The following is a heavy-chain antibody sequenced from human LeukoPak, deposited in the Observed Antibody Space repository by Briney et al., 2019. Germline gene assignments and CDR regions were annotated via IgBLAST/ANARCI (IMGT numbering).Heavy chain of an antibody. V-gene: IGHV3-20*04. J-gene: IGHJ4*02. CDR1: GFTFSSYA. Sequence: PGGSLRLSCAASGFTFSSYAMSWVRQGQGKGLEWVSGINWNGGSTGYADSVKGRFTISRDNAKNSLYLQMNRLRAEDTALYYCARDSTAFGVVHSSDYWGQGTLVTVSS. CDR2: INWNGGST. D-gene: IGHD3-3*01. CDR3: ARDSTAFGVVHSSDY.